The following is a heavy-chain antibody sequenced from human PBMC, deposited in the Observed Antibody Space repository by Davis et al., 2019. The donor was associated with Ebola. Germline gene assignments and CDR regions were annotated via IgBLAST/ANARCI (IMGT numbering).Heavy chain of an antibody. J-gene: IGHJ6*02. D-gene: IGHD3-9*01. CDR3: AYYDILTDGMDV. CDR1: GGSISSYY. CDR2: IYYSGST. V-gene: IGHV4-59*01. Sequence: SETLSLTCTVSGGSISSYYWSWIRQPPGKGLEWIGYIYYSGSTNYNPSLKSRVTISVDTSKNQFSLKLGSVTAADTAVYYCAYYDILTDGMDVWGQGTTVTVSS.